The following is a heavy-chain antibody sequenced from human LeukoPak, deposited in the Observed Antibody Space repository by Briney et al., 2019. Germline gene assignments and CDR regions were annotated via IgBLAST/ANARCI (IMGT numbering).Heavy chain of an antibody. CDR3: ARDKKSGESSEIDY. Sequence: GGSLRLSCAASGFTFSNYWVHWVRQAPGKGLVWVSRINRDGSTTNYADSVKGRFTVSRDNARNTLNLQMNSLRAEDTAVYYCARDKKSGESSEIDYWGQGTLVTVSS. D-gene: IGHD3-10*01. J-gene: IGHJ4*02. V-gene: IGHV3-74*01. CDR2: INRDGSTT. CDR1: GFTFSNYW.